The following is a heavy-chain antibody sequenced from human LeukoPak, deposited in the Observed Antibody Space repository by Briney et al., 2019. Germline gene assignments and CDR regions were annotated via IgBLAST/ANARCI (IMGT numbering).Heavy chain of an antibody. D-gene: IGHD5-24*01. CDR1: GYTFTSYG. CDR2: INPNSGGS. CDR3: AGDGYNSRRFFDY. J-gene: IGHJ4*02. V-gene: IGHV1-2*02. Sequence: WASVKVSCKASGYTFTSYGISWVRQAPGQGLEWMGWINPNSGGSNYAQKFQGRVTMTSDTSINTAYMELSRLISDDTAVYYCAGDGYNSRRFFDYWGQGTLVTVSS.